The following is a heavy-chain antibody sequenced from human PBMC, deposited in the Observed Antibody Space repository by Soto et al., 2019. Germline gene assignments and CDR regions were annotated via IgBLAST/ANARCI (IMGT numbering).Heavy chain of an antibody. D-gene: IGHD3-16*01. CDR3: ARGMGAGSDRSGYPGLYDS. V-gene: IGHV3-48*02. CDR2: ITSKSTTI. CDR1: GFTFTSYS. J-gene: IGHJ4*02. Sequence: GGSLRLSCAASGFTFTSYSMNWARQAPGQGLEWVSYITSKSTTIKYADSVKGRFTVSRDNAKNSLYLQLNSLRDEDTAVYYWARGMGAGSDRSGYPGLYDSGGQGTLVTVSS.